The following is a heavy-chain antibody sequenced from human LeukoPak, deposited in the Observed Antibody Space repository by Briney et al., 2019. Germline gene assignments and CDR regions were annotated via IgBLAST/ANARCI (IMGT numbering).Heavy chain of an antibody. J-gene: IGHJ4*02. CDR1: GFTFSSYG. CDR3: AKDRVPKEQQVLFY. D-gene: IGHD6-13*01. Sequence: GGSLRLSCAASGFTFSSYGMHWVRQAPGKGLEWVAVISYDGSNKYYADSVKGRFTISRDNSKNTLYLQMNSLRAEDTAVYYCAKDRVPKEQQVLFYWGQGTLVTVSS. V-gene: IGHV3-30*18. CDR2: ISYDGSNK.